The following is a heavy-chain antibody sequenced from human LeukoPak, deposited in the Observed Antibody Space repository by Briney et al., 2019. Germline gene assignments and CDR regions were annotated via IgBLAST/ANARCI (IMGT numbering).Heavy chain of an antibody. CDR3: ARGRHCSSTSCYSEYFHH. J-gene: IGHJ1*01. CDR1: GASISSVGYY. D-gene: IGHD2-2*01. V-gene: IGHV4-31*03. Sequence: SETLSLTCTVSGASISSVGYYWSWIRQHPGKGLEWIGYISYSGRPYYNPSLKSRVTISVDTSRNQFSLKLSSVTAADTAVYYCARGRHCSSTSCYSEYFHHWGQGTLVTVSS. CDR2: ISYSGRP.